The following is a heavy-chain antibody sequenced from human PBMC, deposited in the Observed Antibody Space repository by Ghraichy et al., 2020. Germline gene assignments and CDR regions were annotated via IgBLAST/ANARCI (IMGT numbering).Heavy chain of an antibody. D-gene: IGHD4-17*01. CDR3: AKERTTLTTGGYGMDV. CDR2: ISVRADNT. V-gene: IGHV3-23*01. Sequence: GGSLRLSCEASGFTFSGYAMNWVRQVPGMGLEWVSAISVRADNTYYADSVKGRFTISRDNSKNALYLQVHSPRADDTAIYYCAKERTTLTTGGYGMDVWGKGTMVTVSS. CDR1: GFTFSGYA. J-gene: IGHJ6*04.